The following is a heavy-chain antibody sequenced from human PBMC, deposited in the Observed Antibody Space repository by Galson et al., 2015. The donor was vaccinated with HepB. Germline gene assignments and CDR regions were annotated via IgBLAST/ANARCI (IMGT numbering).Heavy chain of an antibody. J-gene: IGHJ6*02. CDR1: GYTFTSYG. D-gene: IGHD3-10*01. CDR2: ISTYNGNT. Sequence: SVKVSCKASGYTFTSYGISWVRQAPGQGLEWMGWISTYNGNTNYAQKLQGRVTMTTDTSTSTAYMELRSLRSDDTAVYYCARDPPGRLLWFGESSPMDYYYGMDVWGQGTTVTVSS. CDR3: ARDPPGRLLWFGESSPMDYYYGMDV. V-gene: IGHV1-18*04.